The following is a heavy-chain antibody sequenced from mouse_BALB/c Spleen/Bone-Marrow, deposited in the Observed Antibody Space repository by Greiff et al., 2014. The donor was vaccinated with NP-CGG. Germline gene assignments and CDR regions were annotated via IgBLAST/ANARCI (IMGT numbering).Heavy chain of an antibody. V-gene: IGHV1-18*01. J-gene: IGHJ1*01. D-gene: IGHD1-1*01. CDR3: ASYYGSTWYFDV. CDR1: GYSFTGYT. Sequence: VQLKESGPELVKPGASMKISCKASGYSFTGYTMNWVKQSHGKNLEWIGLINPYNGGTTYNQYFKGKATLTVDRSSSTAYMEXXXXXXEDSAVYYCASYYGSTWYFDVWGAGTTVTVSS. CDR2: INPYNGGT.